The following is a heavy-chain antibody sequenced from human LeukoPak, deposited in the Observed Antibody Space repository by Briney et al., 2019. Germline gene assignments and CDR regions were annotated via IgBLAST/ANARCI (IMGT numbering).Heavy chain of an antibody. CDR2: INGDESST. Sequence: GGSLRLSCAASGFTFSNYYMHWVRQVPGKGLVWVSRINGDESSTTYADSVKGRFTISRDNSKNTLYLQMNSLRAEDTAVYYCARDLKRGYSYGSGNSNFDTWGQGTLVTVSS. V-gene: IGHV3-74*01. CDR3: ARDLKRGYSYGSGNSNFDT. D-gene: IGHD3-10*01. CDR1: GFTFSNYY. J-gene: IGHJ4*02.